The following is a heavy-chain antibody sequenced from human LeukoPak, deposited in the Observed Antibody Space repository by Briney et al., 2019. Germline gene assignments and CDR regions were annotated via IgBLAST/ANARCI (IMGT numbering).Heavy chain of an antibody. CDR2: IDPSDSYN. CDR1: GYSFTSYW. Sequence: GESLKISCKGSGYSFTSYWISWVRQMPGKGLEWMGRIDPSDSYNNYRPSFQGHVTISADKSISTAYLQWSSLKASDTAMYYCARDYGDYPWFDPWGQGTLVTVSS. V-gene: IGHV5-10-1*01. J-gene: IGHJ5*02. CDR3: ARDYGDYPWFDP. D-gene: IGHD4-17*01.